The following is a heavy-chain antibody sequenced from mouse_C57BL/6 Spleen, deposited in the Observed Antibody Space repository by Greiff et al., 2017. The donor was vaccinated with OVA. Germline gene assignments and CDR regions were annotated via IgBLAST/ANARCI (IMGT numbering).Heavy chain of an antibody. D-gene: IGHD1-1*01. J-gene: IGHJ2*01. CDR1: GYTFTDYE. CDR3: SYYYGSSYYFDY. CDR2: IDPETGGT. V-gene: IGHV1-15*01. Sequence: LVESGAELVRPGASVTLSCKASGYTFTDYEMHWVKQTPVHGLEWIGAIDPETGGTAYNQKFKGKAILTADKSSSTAYMELRSLTSEDSAVYYCSYYYGSSYYFDYWGQGTTLTVSS.